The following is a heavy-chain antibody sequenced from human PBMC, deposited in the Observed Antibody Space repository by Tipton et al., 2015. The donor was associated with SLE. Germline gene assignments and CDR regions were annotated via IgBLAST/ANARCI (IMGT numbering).Heavy chain of an antibody. CDR2: ISYSGST. CDR1: GYSFRSGYF. D-gene: IGHD5-24*01. V-gene: IGHV4-61*01. J-gene: IGHJ5*02. Sequence: TLSLTCAISGYSFRSGYFWGWIRQPPGKGLEWIGYISYSGSTNYNPSVRSRVSISLDTSKNQFSLKVKSVTTADTAVYYCARMRGGYNAHHWGQGILVTVSS. CDR3: ARMRGGYNAHH.